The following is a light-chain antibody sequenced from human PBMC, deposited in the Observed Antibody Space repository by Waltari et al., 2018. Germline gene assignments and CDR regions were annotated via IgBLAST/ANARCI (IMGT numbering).Light chain of an antibody. Sequence: DIHMTQSPSSLSASVGDRVTITCRASDNITYVNWYQQKPGRAPRLLIYAASNLQTGVPSRFSGIGSGTHFTPTISSLQPDDLATYFCQQSSSVPRTFGQGTKIEMK. V-gene: IGKV1-39*01. CDR2: AAS. CDR3: QQSSSVPRT. J-gene: IGKJ1*01. CDR1: DNITY.